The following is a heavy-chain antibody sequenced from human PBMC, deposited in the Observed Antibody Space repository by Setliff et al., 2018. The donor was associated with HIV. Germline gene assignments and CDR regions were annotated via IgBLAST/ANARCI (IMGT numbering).Heavy chain of an antibody. J-gene: IGHJ4*02. V-gene: IGHV4-61*09. D-gene: IGHD6-13*01. CDR2: MYSSGPT. Sequence: TLSLTCTVSGGSISSASYYWSWIRQPAGRGLEWIGHMYSSGPTSYNPSLKSRVTISLDTSKNQFSLNLRSVTAADTAVYYCARVARGGHSSRWYYFDYWGQGTLVTVSS. CDR3: ARVARGGHSSRWYYFDY. CDR1: GGSISSASYY.